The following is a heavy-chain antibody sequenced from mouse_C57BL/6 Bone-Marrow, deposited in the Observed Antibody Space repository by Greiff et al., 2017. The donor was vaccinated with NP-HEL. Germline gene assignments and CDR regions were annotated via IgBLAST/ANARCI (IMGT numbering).Heavy chain of an antibody. V-gene: IGHV4-1*01. J-gene: IGHJ1*03. D-gene: IGHD4-1*01. CDR3: ARRVPLTGTLDWYFDV. CDR2: INPDSSTI. Sequence: EVKVVESGGGLVQPGGSLKLSCAASGIDFSRYWMSWVRRAPGKGLEWIGEINPDSSTINYAPSLKDKFIISRDNAKNTLYLQMSKVRSEDTALYYCARRVPLTGTLDWYFDVWGTGTTVTVSS. CDR1: GIDFSRYW.